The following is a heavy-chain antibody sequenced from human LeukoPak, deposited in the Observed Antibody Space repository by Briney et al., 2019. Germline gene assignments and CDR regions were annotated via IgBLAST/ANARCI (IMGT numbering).Heavy chain of an antibody. CDR2: IIPIFGTA. J-gene: IGHJ6*02. CDR3: ARDPEGSTSCYGGCAYYYYYGMDV. V-gene: IGHV1-69*13. CDR1: GGTFSSYA. D-gene: IGHD2-2*01. Sequence: SVKVSCKASGGTFSSYAISWVRQAPGQGLEWMGGIIPIFGTANYAQKFQGRVTITADESTSTAYMELSGLRSEDTAVYYCARDPEGSTSCYGGCAYYYYYGMDVWGQGTTVTVSS.